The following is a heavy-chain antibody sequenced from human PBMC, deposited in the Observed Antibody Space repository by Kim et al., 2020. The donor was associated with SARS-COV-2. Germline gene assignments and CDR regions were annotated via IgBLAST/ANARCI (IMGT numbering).Heavy chain of an antibody. CDR1: GGSIRSYL. D-gene: IGHD6-13*01. CDR3: ARQRKYSRPPEYLFDS. CDR2: ISENGST. V-gene: IGHV4-59*08. Sequence: SETLSLTCTVSGGSIRSYLWSWIRQPPGKGLEWIGYISENGSTTYNPSLRSRVTILVDTTKNHFSLRLTSVTAADTAVYYCARQRKYSRPPEYLFDSWGQGSLVAVAS. J-gene: IGHJ5*01.